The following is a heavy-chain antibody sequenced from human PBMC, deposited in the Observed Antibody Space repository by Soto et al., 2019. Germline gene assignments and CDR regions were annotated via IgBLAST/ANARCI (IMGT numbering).Heavy chain of an antibody. J-gene: IGHJ4*02. Sequence: PSETLSLTCTVSGGSISSGGYYWSWIRQHPGKGLEWIGYIYYSGSTYYNPSLKSRVTISVDTSKNQFSLKLSSVTAADTAVYYCVRSTQSTVTTIDYLGQGTLVTVSS. V-gene: IGHV4-31*03. CDR1: GGSISSGGYY. CDR3: VRSTQSTVTTIDY. CDR2: IYYSGST. D-gene: IGHD4-17*01.